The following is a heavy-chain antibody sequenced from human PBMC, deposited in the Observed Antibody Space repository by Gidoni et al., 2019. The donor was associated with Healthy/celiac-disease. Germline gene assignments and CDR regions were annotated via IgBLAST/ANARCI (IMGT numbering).Heavy chain of an antibody. D-gene: IGHD2-2*01. CDR3: ARGSKGGDIVVVPAAMGLLFDY. CDR1: GGSFRGYY. J-gene: IGHJ4*02. Sequence: QVQLQQWGAGLLKPSETLSLTCAVYGGSFRGYYWTWIRQPPGKGLEWIGEINHSGSTNYNPSLKSRVTISVDTSKNQFSLKLSSVTAADTAVYYCARGSKGGDIVVVPAAMGLLFDYWGQGTLVTVSS. CDR2: INHSGST. V-gene: IGHV4-34*01.